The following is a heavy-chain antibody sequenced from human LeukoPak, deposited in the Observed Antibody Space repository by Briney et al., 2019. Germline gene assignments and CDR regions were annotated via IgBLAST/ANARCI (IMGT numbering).Heavy chain of an antibody. CDR2: INSDGSSP. J-gene: IGHJ3*02. Sequence: GGSLRLSCAASGFTFSSYWMHWVRQAPGKGLVWVSRINSDGSSPSYADSVKGRFTISRDNAKNTLYLQMNSLRTEDTAVYYCAIYCSSTSCYPLDAFDIWGQGTMVTVSS. D-gene: IGHD2-2*01. V-gene: IGHV3-74*01. CDR1: GFTFSSYW. CDR3: AIYCSSTSCYPLDAFDI.